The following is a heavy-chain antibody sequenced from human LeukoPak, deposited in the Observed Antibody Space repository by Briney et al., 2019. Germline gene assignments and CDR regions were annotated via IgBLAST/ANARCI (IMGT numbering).Heavy chain of an antibody. D-gene: IGHD4/OR15-4a*01. J-gene: IGHJ4*02. CDR3: ARTIRGY. V-gene: IGHV3-7*01. CDR2: IKDDGSES. Sequence: PGGSLRLSCAASGFTFSNYWMSWVRQAPGKGLEWVANIKDDGSESYYVDSVRGRFTISRDNAKNSLYLQMTSLRDEDTAVYYCARTIRGYWGQGTLVTVSS. CDR1: GFTFSNYW.